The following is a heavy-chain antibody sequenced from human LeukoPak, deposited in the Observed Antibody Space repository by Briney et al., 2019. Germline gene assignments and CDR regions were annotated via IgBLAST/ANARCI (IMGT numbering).Heavy chain of an antibody. D-gene: IGHD2-2*01. J-gene: IGHJ5*02. V-gene: IGHV1-18*01. CDR3: AATTGVPAAMIFDP. Sequence: ASVKVSCKASGYTFTSYGISWVRQAPGQGREWMGWISAYNGNTNYAQKLQGRVTMTTDTSTSTAYMELRSLRSDDTAVYYCAATTGVPAAMIFDPRGQGTLVTVSS. CDR1: GYTFTSYG. CDR2: ISAYNGNT.